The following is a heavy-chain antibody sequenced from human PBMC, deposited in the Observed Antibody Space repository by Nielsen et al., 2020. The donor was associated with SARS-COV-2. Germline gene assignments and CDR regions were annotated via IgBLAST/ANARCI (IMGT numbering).Heavy chain of an antibody. D-gene: IGHD1-1*01. CDR1: GFTFSSYG. CDR3: ARDDGFGTTYAFDI. Sequence: GESLKISCAASGFTFSSYGMHWVRQAPGKGLEWVAVIWYDGSNKYYADSVKGRFTISRDNSKNTLYLQMNSLRAEDTAVYYCARDDGFGTTYAFDIWGQGTMVTVSS. J-gene: IGHJ3*02. V-gene: IGHV3-33*01. CDR2: IWYDGSNK.